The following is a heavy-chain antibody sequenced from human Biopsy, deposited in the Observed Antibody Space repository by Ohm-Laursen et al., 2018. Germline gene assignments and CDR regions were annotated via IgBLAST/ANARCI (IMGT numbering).Heavy chain of an antibody. CDR1: GFTFSNYG. CDR3: ARDQSGLRGINWYFDL. Sequence: SLRLSCTAPGFTFSNYGMHWVRQAPGKGLEWVALIWYDGSNKNSEDSVKGRFTVSRDNSKNTLFLQMNNLRAEDTAVYYCARDQSGLRGINWYFDLWGRGTLVTVSS. D-gene: IGHD5/OR15-5a*01. V-gene: IGHV3-33*01. J-gene: IGHJ2*01. CDR2: IWYDGSNK.